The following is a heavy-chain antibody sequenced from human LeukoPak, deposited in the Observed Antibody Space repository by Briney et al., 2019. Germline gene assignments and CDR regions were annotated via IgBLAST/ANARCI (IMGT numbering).Heavy chain of an antibody. CDR2: IYYSGST. CDR1: GGSISCGDYY. J-gene: IGHJ4*02. V-gene: IGHV4-30-4*08. Sequence: PSQTLSPTCTVSGGSISCGDYYWSWIRQPPGKGLEWIGYIYYSGSTYYNPSLKSRVTISVDTSKNQFSLKLSSVTAADTAVYYCARVVFPFGVVIITPSTFDYWGQGTLVTVSS. CDR3: ARVVFPFGVVIITPSTFDY. D-gene: IGHD3-3*01.